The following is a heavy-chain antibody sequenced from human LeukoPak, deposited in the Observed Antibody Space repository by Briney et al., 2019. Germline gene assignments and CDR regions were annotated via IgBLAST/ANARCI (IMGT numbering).Heavy chain of an antibody. CDR2: ISYDGSNK. CDR1: GFTFSSYG. CDR3: AKETPYSSGWYGVVDY. Sequence: PGGSLRLSCAASGFTFSSYGMHWVRQAPGKGLEWVAVISYDGSNKYYADSVKGRFTISRDNSKNTLYLQMSSLRADDTAVYYCAKETPYSSGWYGVVDYWGQGTLVTVSS. J-gene: IGHJ4*02. D-gene: IGHD6-19*01. V-gene: IGHV3-30*18.